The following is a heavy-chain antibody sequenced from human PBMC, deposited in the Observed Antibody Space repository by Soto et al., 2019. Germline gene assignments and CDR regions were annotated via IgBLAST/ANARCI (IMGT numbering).Heavy chain of an antibody. J-gene: IGHJ4*02. CDR1: GYRFTSYW. D-gene: IGHD3-3*02. CDR3: AFLDTSLDFDF. V-gene: IGHV5-10-1*01. Sequence: GESLKISCKGSGYRFTSYWISWVRQMPGKGLEWMGRIDPSNSYTHYSPSFHGHVTISADNSISTAYLQWSNLRASDTAIYYCAFLDTSLDFDFWGQGTLVPSPQ. CDR2: IDPSNSYT.